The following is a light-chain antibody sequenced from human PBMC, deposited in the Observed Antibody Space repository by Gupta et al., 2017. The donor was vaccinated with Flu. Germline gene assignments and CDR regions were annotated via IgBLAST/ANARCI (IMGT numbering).Light chain of an antibody. CDR2: AAS. CDR1: QNVYNF. V-gene: IGKV1-39*01. CDR3: QQTYSIPWT. J-gene: IGKJ1*01. Sequence: MTQSPSSLSASGGDRVTVTCRAGQNVYNFLNWYQQKPGKAPKLLIYAASVLQGGVPSRFGGSGSGTDFTLTITNLQPEDFADYFCQQTYSIPWTFGQGTK.